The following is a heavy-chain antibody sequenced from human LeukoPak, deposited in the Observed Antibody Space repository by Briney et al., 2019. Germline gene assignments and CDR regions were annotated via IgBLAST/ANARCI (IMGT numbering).Heavy chain of an antibody. CDR2: INPDGSEK. V-gene: IGHV3-7*01. CDR3: AGPYINGPPFDH. Sequence: GGSLRLSCAASGFTFSAYGMTWVRQAPGKGLEWVANINPDGSEKHYVDSVKGRFTISRDNPKNTLFLQINSLRVDDTAIYYCAGPYINGPPFDHWGQGTLVTVSS. D-gene: IGHD2-8*01. CDR1: GFTFSAYG. J-gene: IGHJ4*02.